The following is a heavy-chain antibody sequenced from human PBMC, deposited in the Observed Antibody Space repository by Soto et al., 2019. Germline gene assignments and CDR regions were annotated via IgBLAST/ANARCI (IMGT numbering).Heavy chain of an antibody. Sequence: GGSLSLSCAASGFTFSSYWMSWVRQAPGKGLEWVANIKQDGSEKYYVDSVKGRFTISRDNAKNSLYLQMNSLRAEDTAVYYCARDWDFWSGYYTHYYYGMDVWGQGTTVTV. J-gene: IGHJ6*02. V-gene: IGHV3-7*03. CDR3: ARDWDFWSGYYTHYYYGMDV. CDR1: GFTFSSYW. CDR2: IKQDGSEK. D-gene: IGHD3-3*01.